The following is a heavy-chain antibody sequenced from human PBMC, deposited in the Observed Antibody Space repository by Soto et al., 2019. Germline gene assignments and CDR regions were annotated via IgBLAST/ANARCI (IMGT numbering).Heavy chain of an antibody. J-gene: IGHJ4*02. V-gene: IGHV1-18*01. CDR3: ARGRYGDY. Sequence: QVYLVQSGAEVKKPGASVKVSCKGSGYAFTTYGITWVRQAPGQGLGWMGWISAHNGNTNYAQKLQGRVTVTRDTSTSTAYMELRSLRSDDTAVYYCARGRYGDYWGQGALVTVSS. CDR1: GYAFTTYG. D-gene: IGHD1-1*01. CDR2: ISAHNGNT.